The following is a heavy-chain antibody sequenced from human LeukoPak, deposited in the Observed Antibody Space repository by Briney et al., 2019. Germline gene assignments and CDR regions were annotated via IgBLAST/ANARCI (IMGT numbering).Heavy chain of an antibody. J-gene: IGHJ4*02. D-gene: IGHD3-10*01. CDR3: AREHYYGSESH. CDR1: GVSIGSGTHH. V-gene: IGHV4-61*02. Sequence: KSSQTLSLTCTVSGVSIGSGTHHWSWIRQPAGKGLEWIGRIYPSGSTDYNSSLKSRVTISIDTSKNQFSLKLTSVTAADTAVYYCAREHYYGSESHWGQGTLVTVFS. CDR2: IYPSGST.